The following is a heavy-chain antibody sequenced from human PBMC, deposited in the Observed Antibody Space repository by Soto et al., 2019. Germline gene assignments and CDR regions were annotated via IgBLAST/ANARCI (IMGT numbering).Heavy chain of an antibody. V-gene: IGHV1-2*04. CDR3: AREESTSYSPSYGMDV. CDR1: GYTFTGYY. CDR2: INPNSGGT. D-gene: IGHD2-21*01. Sequence: GASVKVSCKASGYTFTGYYMHWVRQAPGQGLEWMGWINPNSGGTNYAQKFQGWVTMTRDTSISTAYMELSRLRSDDTAVYYCAREESTSYSPSYGMDVWGQGTTVTVSS. J-gene: IGHJ6*02.